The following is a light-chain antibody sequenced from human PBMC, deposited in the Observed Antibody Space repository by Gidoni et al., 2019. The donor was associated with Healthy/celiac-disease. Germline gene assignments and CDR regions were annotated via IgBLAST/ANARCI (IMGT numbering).Light chain of an antibody. CDR2: RAS. Sequence: DIQFTQSPSSLSASLGDKVTITCRVSQSISSYLNWYRQKPGKVPKLLIYRASNLQSGVPYRFSGSGSGTDFTLTISSLQAEDVAIYYGQRTYNAPRTFGQGTKVEIK. CDR1: QSISSY. J-gene: IGKJ1*01. CDR3: QRTYNAPRT. V-gene: IGKV1-27*01.